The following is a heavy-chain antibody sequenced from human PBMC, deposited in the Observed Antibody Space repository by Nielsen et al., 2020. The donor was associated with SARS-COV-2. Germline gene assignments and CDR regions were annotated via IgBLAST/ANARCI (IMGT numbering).Heavy chain of an antibody. Sequence: SLKISCAASGFTFDDYAMHWVRQAPGKGLEWVSGISWNSGSIDYADSVKGRFTISRDNAKNSVFLHMNSLRVEDTALYHCARDRRVRGIMDYWGQGTLVTVSS. CDR3: ARDRRVRGIMDY. D-gene: IGHD3-10*01. V-gene: IGHV3-9*01. CDR2: ISWNSGSI. J-gene: IGHJ4*02. CDR1: GFTFDDYA.